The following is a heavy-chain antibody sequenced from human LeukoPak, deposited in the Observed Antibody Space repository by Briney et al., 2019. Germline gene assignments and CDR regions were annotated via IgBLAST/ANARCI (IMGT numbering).Heavy chain of an antibody. D-gene: IGHD1-1*01. CDR2: IQYSGST. J-gene: IGHJ6*03. CDR1: GDSISSFY. V-gene: IGHV4-59*01. CDR3: ARVSWFPGTSYYYMDV. Sequence: PSETLSLTCTVSGDSISSFYWSWIRQPAGKGLEWVGYIQYSGSTNYNPSLKSRVTISVDTSKNQFSLKLSSVTAADTAVYYCARVSWFPGTSYYYMDVWDKGTTVTVSS.